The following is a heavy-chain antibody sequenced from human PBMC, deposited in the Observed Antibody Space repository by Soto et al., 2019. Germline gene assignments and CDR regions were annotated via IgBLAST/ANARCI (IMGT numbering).Heavy chain of an antibody. J-gene: IGHJ6*03. CDR1: GYTLSNYG. V-gene: IGHV1-18*01. Sequence: QAPLVQSGAEMKKPGASVKVSCKASGYTLSNYGISWVRQAPGQGLEWMGWSSTYNGNTKYAKKFQGRVTMTTDTSTSTAYMELSSLRSDDTAVYYCVRDHHDFSSDYHYYHMDVWGRGTTVTVSS. D-gene: IGHD3-3*01. CDR3: VRDHHDFSSDYHYYHMDV. CDR2: SSTYNGNT.